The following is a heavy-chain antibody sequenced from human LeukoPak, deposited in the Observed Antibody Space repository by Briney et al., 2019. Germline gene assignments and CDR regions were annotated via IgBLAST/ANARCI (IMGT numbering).Heavy chain of an antibody. J-gene: IGHJ5*02. CDR2: IYYSGNT. V-gene: IGHV4-39*01. CDR3: ARHEYSGSYYGLSWFDP. CDR1: GGSISSSGYY. D-gene: IGHD1-26*01. Sequence: SETLSLTWTVSGGSISSSGYYWGWIRQPPGKGLEWIASIYYSGNTYYNPSLKSRATISVDTSKNQLSLKLSSLTAADTAVYYCARHEYSGSYYGLSWFDPWGQGTLVTVSS.